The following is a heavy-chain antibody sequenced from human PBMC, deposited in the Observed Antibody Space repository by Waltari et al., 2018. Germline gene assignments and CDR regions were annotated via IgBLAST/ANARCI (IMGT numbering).Heavy chain of an antibody. CDR2: VIPICGTA. V-gene: IGHV1-69*12. CDR3: ARGFVLMVYATPLGY. Sequence: QVQLVQSGAEVKKPGSSVKVSCKASGGTFSSYAISWVRQAPGQGLEWMGGVIPICGTANYAQKFQGRVTITADESTSTAYMELSSLRSEDTAVYYCARGFVLMVYATPLGYWGQGTLVTVSS. D-gene: IGHD2-8*01. J-gene: IGHJ4*02. CDR1: GGTFSSYA.